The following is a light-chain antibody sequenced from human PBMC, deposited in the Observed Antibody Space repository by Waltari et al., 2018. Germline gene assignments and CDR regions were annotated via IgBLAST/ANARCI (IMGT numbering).Light chain of an antibody. CDR1: ISDIGRYNY. Sequence: QSALTQPASVSGSSGQSIPISCTGTISDIGRYNYVSWYQQHPGKAPKLLIYDVTNRPSGVSDRCSGSKSDNTASLFISGLQAEDEADYYCSSYTSSVILVFGGGTKLTVL. CDR2: DVT. CDR3: SSYTSSVILV. J-gene: IGLJ2*01. V-gene: IGLV2-14*03.